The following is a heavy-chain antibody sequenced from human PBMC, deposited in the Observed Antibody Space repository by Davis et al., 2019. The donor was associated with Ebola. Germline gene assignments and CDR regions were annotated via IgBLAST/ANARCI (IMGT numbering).Heavy chain of an antibody. J-gene: IGHJ6*02. CDR1: GGSFSGYY. CDR2: INHSGST. V-gene: IGHV4-34*01. Sequence: PGGSLRLSCAVYGGSFSGYYWSWIRQPPGKGLEWIGEINHSGSTYYNPSLKSRVTISVDTSKNQFSLKLSSVTAADTAVYYCARDMRDVWEANYYYGMDVWGQGTTVTVSS. D-gene: IGHD1-26*01. CDR3: ARDMRDVWEANYYYGMDV.